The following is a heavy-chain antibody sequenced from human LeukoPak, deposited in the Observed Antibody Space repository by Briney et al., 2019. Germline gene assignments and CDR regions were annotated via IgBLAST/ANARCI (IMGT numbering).Heavy chain of an antibody. Sequence: ASVKASCMASGHTFNSYYIHWVRQAPGQGLEWMGWINPDSCGTLYAQNFQGRVTITRDTSISTAYMELSRRRSDDTAVYFCGRDRGRVGTAKEAFDFGGQGTLVTVSS. V-gene: IGHV1-2*02. D-gene: IGHD4-23*01. CDR2: INPDSCGT. CDR1: GHTFNSYY. CDR3: GRDRGRVGTAKEAFDF. J-gene: IGHJ3*01.